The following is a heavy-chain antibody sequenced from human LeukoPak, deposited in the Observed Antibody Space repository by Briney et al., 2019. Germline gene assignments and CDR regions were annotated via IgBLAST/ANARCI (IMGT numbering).Heavy chain of an antibody. V-gene: IGHV3-23*01. Sequence: GGSLRLSCAASGFTFSSYAMSWVRQAPGKGLEWVSAISGSGGSTYYADSVKGRFTISRDNPKNTLYLQMNSLRAEDTAVYYCAKDQEVVAAPLPFDYWGQGTLVTVSS. J-gene: IGHJ4*02. CDR2: ISGSGGST. CDR1: GFTFSSYA. CDR3: AKDQEVVAAPLPFDY. D-gene: IGHD2-15*01.